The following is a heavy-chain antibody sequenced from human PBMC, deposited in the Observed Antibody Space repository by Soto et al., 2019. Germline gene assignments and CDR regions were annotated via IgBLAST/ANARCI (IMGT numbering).Heavy chain of an antibody. CDR3: ATLIKTYYDDSSGYSQDY. Sequence: PGGSLRLSCEASRFTFSDYSMNWVRQAPGKGLEWVSSISPRSSYIHYADSVKGRFIISRDDAKSALFLQMNSLRAEDTAVYYCATLIKTYYDDSSGYSQDYWGQGTLVTVSS. CDR2: ISPRSSYI. J-gene: IGHJ4*01. D-gene: IGHD3-22*01. CDR1: RFTFSDYS. V-gene: IGHV3-21*01.